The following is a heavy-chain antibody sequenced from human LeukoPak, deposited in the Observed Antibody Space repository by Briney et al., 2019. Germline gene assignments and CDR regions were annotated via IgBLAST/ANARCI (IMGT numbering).Heavy chain of an antibody. J-gene: IGHJ4*02. V-gene: IGHV1-2*02. Sequence: ASVKVSCKASGYTFTGYYMHWVRQAPGQGLEWMGWINPNSGGTNYAQKFQGRVTMTRNTSISTAYMELSSLRSEDTAVYYCARGGPGAAYFDYWGQGTLVTVSS. D-gene: IGHD1-26*01. CDR2: INPNSGGT. CDR3: ARGGPGAAYFDY. CDR1: GYTFTGYY.